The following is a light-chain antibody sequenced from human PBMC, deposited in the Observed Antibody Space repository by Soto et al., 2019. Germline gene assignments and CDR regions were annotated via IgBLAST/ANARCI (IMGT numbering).Light chain of an antibody. J-gene: IGLJ1*01. CDR3: CSYAVNYNAI. V-gene: IGLV2-11*01. CDR2: DVA. CDR1: GNDVGAYNY. Sequence: QSALTQPRSVSGSPGQSVTISCTGTGNDVGAYNYVSWYQQHPGRPPKLMIYDVARRPSGVPDRFYGSRSGNTASLTISGLQAQDEADYYCCSYAVNYNAIFRTGTKGIVL.